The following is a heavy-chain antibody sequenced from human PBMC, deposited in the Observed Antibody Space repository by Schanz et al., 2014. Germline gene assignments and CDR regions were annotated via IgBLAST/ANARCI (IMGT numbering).Heavy chain of an antibody. D-gene: IGHD3-10*01. J-gene: IGHJ5*02. V-gene: IGHV3-7*01. CDR3: ARPALWFGDNCFDP. CDR1: GFTFSSYW. Sequence: VQLVDSGGGLVKPGGSLRLSCAASGFTFSSYWMHWVRQVPGKGLVWVANIKEDGSVKDYVDSVKGRFTISRDNAKNSLYLQMTSLRAEDTAVYYCARPALWFGDNCFDPSGEGTLVTVSS. CDR2: IKEDGSVK.